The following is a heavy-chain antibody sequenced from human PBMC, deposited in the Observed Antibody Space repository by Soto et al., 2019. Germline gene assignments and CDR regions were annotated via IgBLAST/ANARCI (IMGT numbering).Heavy chain of an antibody. CDR2: IRSKANSYAT. CDR3: TRRVLSPLAARPTYYCYYMDL. Sequence: EVQLVESGGGLVQPGGSLKLSCAASGFTFSGSAMHWVRQASGKGLEWVGRIRSKANSYATAYAASVKGRFTISRDDSKNTAYLQMNSLKTEDTAVYYCTRRVLSPLAARPTYYCYYMDLWGKGTTVTVSS. V-gene: IGHV3-73*01. D-gene: IGHD6-6*01. J-gene: IGHJ6*03. CDR1: GFTFSGSA.